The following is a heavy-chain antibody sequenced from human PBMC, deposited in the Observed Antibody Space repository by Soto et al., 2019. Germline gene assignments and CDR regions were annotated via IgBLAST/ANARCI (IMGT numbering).Heavy chain of an antibody. D-gene: IGHD3-22*01. Sequence: TSETLSLTCAVSSGSVSSSNWWSWVRQPPGKGLEWLGEIFHSGSTNYNPSLKSRVTISVDTSMNQFFLKVSSVTAADTAVYSCARYSDCDSSGYPGFEYWGQGTLVTVSS. J-gene: IGHJ4*02. CDR2: IFHSGST. CDR1: SGSVSSSNW. CDR3: ARYSDCDSSGYPGFEY. V-gene: IGHV4-4*02.